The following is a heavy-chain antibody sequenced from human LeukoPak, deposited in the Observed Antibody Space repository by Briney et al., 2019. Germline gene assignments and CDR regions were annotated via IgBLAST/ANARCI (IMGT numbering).Heavy chain of an antibody. CDR3: ARGGYSSSS. V-gene: IGHV4-61*01. CDR2: IYYSGST. Sequence: SETLSPTCTVSGGSVSSGSYYWSWIRQPPGKGLEWIGYIYYSGSTNYNPSLKSRVTISVDTSKNQFSLKLSSVTAADAAVYYCARGGYSSSSWGQGTLVTVSS. D-gene: IGHD6-6*01. CDR1: GGSVSSGSYY. J-gene: IGHJ4*02.